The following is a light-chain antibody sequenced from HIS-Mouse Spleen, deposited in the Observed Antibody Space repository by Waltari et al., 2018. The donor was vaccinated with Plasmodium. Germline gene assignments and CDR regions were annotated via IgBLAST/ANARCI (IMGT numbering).Light chain of an antibody. Sequence: SYELTQPPSVSVSPGQQASITCSGDKLGDKYAWWYQQKPGKSPVLVIYQDSKRPSGIPGRFSGSNSGNTASLTIGGTQAMDEADYYCQAWDSSTDYVFGTGTKVTVL. V-gene: IGLV3-1*01. CDR1: KLGDKY. J-gene: IGLJ1*01. CDR3: QAWDSSTDYV. CDR2: QDS.